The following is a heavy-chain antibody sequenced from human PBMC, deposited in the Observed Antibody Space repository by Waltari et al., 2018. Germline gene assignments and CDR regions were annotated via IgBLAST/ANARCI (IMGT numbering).Heavy chain of an antibody. CDR3: ARDEGLGVRGVIFGY. CDR1: GGTFSSYA. CDR2: IIPIFGTA. Sequence: QVQLVQSGAEVKKPGSSVTVACQASGGTFSSYAISWVRQAPGQGLEWMGGIIPIFGTANYAQKFQGRVTITADESTSTAYMELSSLRSEDTAVYYCARDEGLGVRGVIFGYWGQGTLVTVSS. J-gene: IGHJ4*02. D-gene: IGHD3-10*01. V-gene: IGHV1-69*01.